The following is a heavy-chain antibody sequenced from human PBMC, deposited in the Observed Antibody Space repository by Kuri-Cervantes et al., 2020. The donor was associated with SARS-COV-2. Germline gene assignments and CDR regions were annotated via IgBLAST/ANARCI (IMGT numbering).Heavy chain of an antibody. V-gene: IGHV3-73*01. CDR3: TIQVRGYCSGGSCLTLDY. CDR1: GFTFSGSA. Sequence: GGSLRLSCAASGFTFSGSAMHWVRQASGKGLEWVGRIRSKANSYATAYAASVKGRFTISRDDSKNTAYLQMNSLKTEDTAVYYCTIQVRGYCSGGSCLTLDYWGQGTLVTVSS. CDR2: IRSKANSYAT. J-gene: IGHJ4*02. D-gene: IGHD2-15*01.